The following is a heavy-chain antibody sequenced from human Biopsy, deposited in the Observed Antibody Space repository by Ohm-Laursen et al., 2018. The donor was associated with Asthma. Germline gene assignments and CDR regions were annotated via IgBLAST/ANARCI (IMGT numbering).Heavy chain of an antibody. J-gene: IGHJ4*02. CDR2: ISYDGSNK. CDR1: GFTFSSYA. V-gene: IGHV3-30-3*01. CDR3: ARDAWELQKPYAYYFDY. D-gene: IGHD1-26*01. Sequence: LRLSCAASGFTFSSYAMHWVRQAPGKGLEWVAVISYDGSNKYYADSVKGRFTISRDNSKNTLYLQMNSLRAEDTAVYYCARDAWELQKPYAYYFDYWGQGTLVTVSS.